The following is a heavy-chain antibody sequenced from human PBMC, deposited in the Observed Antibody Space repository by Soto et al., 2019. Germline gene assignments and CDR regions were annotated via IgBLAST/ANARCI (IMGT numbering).Heavy chain of an antibody. J-gene: IGHJ6*02. V-gene: IGHV3-13*05. CDR3: ARTDRDFYGVDV. CDR2: ISAAGDP. CDR1: GFTFRNYD. Sequence: EVQLVESGGGLVQPGGSLRLSCEASGFTFRNYDMHWVRQGTGKGREWVSGISAAGDPDYADSVEGRFTISRENAQNSFFLQMNSLRVGDTAVYYSARTDRDFYGVDVWGQGTTVIVSS.